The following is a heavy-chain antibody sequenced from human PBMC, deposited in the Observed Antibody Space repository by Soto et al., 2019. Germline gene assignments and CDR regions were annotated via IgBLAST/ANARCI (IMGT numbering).Heavy chain of an antibody. CDR2: INSDGSST. V-gene: IGHV3-74*01. Sequence: EVKLVESGGGLVQPGGSLRLSCEASGCTFSTFWMHWVRQAPGKGLVWVSRINSDGSSTNYADSVKGRVTISRDNAKNMLYLQMNSLRAEDTAVYYCARDFEYWGQGTLVTVSS. CDR3: ARDFEY. J-gene: IGHJ4*02. CDR1: GCTFSTFW.